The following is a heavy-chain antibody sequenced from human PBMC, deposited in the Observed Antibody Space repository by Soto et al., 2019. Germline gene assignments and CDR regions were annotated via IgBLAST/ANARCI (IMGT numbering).Heavy chain of an antibody. D-gene: IGHD1-7*01. CDR2: IYYSGST. CDR3: AVRSDWNYSGFDY. Sequence: LCGGSIRSGGYYWSWIRQHPGKGLEWIGYIYYSGSTYYNPSLKSRVTISVDTSKNQFSLKLSSVTAADTAVYYCAVRSDWNYSGFDYWGQGTLVTVSS. J-gene: IGHJ4*02. CDR1: GGSIRSGGYY. V-gene: IGHV4-31*02.